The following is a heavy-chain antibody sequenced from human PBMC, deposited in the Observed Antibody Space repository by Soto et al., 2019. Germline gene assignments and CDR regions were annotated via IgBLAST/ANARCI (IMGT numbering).Heavy chain of an antibody. V-gene: IGHV5-51*01. D-gene: IGHD2-21*02. CDR1: GNIFAISW. J-gene: IGHJ3*02. CDR3: ARRRNDFNDGFDI. Sequence: PGESLKISCKGSGNIFAISWIGWVRQMSGKVLDLMGIIYPGDSYTGXXPSFQGQXXISAYKSIITXYLQWXILKASDNAXYYCARRRNDFNDGFDIWGQGTMVTVS. CDR2: IYPGDSYT.